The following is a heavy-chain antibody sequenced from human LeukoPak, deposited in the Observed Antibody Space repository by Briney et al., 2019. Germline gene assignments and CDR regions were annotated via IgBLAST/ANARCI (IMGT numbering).Heavy chain of an antibody. Sequence: PGRSLRLSCAASGFTFDNYAMHWVRQAPGKGLEWVSGITWNSDAIGYADSVKGRFTISRENARNSLYLQMSSLRVEDTAFYYCATTPPAIAVAGNGQFDNWGQGTLVTVSS. J-gene: IGHJ4*02. CDR2: ITWNSDAI. CDR1: GFTFDNYA. D-gene: IGHD6-19*01. V-gene: IGHV3-9*01. CDR3: ATTPPAIAVAGNGQFDN.